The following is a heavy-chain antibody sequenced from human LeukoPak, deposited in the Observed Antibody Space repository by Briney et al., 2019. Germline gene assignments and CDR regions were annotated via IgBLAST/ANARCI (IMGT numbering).Heavy chain of an antibody. CDR2: ISGGGGST. V-gene: IGHV3-23*01. J-gene: IGHJ4*02. CDR3: AKDLDEWELALYDY. D-gene: IGHD1-26*01. Sequence: GGSLRLSCAASGFTFSSYAMSWVRQAPGKGLEWVSAISGGGGSTYYADSVKGRFTISRDNSKNTLYLQMNSLRAEDTAVYYCAKDLDEWELALYDYWGQGTLVTVSS. CDR1: GFTFSSYA.